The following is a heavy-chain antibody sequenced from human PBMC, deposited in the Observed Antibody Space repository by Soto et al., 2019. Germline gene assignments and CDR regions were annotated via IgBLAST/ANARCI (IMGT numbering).Heavy chain of an antibody. J-gene: IGHJ4*02. CDR1: GYSFTSYW. V-gene: IGHV5-51*01. CDR2: IYPGDSDT. D-gene: IGHD6-6*01. CDR3: ARLYPSRQLVQYYFDY. Sequence: GESLKISCKGSGYSFTSYWIGWVRQMPGKGLEWMGIIYPGDSDTRYSPSFQGQVTISADKSISTAYLQWSSLKASDTAMYYCARLYPSRQLVQYYFDYWGQGTLVTVSS.